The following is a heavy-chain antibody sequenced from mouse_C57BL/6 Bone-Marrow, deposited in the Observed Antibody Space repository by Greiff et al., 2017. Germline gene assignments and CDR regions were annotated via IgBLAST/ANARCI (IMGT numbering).Heavy chain of an antibody. D-gene: IGHD2-5*01. CDR3: AREPYSNYDFAY. CDR1: GYSITSGYY. J-gene: IGHJ3*01. CDR2: ISYDGSN. Sequence: EVQLVESGPGLVKPSQSLSLTCSVTGYSITSGYYWNWIRQFPGNKLEWMGYISYDGSNNYNPSLKNRISITRDTSKNQFFLKLNSVTTEDTATYYCAREPYSNYDFAYWGQGTLVTVSA. V-gene: IGHV3-6*01.